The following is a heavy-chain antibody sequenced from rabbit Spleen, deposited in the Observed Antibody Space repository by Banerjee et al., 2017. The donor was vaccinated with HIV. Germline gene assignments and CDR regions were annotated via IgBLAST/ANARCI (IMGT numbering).Heavy chain of an antibody. V-gene: IGHV1S40*01. CDR3: AGDSGSSFSSYGMDL. CDR2: IDSGSSGFT. J-gene: IGHJ6*01. D-gene: IGHD8-1*01. CDR1: GVSFSGDSY. Sequence: QSLEESGGDLVKPGASLTLTCIASGVSFSGDSYMCWVRQAPGKGLEWIACIDSGSSGFTYFASWAKGRFTISKTSSTTVTLQMTSLTAADTATYFCAGDSGSSFSSYGMDLWGPGTLVTVS.